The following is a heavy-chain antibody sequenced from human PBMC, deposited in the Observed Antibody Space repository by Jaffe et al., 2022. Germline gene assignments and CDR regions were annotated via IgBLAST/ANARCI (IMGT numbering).Heavy chain of an antibody. J-gene: IGHJ5*02. Sequence: QVQLVQSGAEVKKPGASVKVSCKASGYTFTGYYMHWVRQAPGQGLEWMGRINPNSGGTNYAQKFQGRVTMTRDTSISTAYMELSRLRSDDTAVYYCARGRPRVVVVVAAPVEYNWFDPWGQGTLVTVSS. CDR2: INPNSGGT. V-gene: IGHV1-2*06. CDR3: ARGRPRVVVVVAAPVEYNWFDP. CDR1: GYTFTGYY. D-gene: IGHD2-15*01.